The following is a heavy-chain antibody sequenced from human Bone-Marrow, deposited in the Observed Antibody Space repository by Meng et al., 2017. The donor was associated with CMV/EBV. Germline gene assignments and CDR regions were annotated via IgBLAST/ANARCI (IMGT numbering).Heavy chain of an antibody. D-gene: IGHD2-8*02. CDR2: INHSGST. Sequence: SETLSLTCAVYGGSFSGYYWSWIRQPPGKGLEWIGEINHSGSTYYNPSLKSRVTISVGTSKNQFSLKLSSVTAADTAVYYCARLGAPRGWCFDYWGQGTLVTVSS. J-gene: IGHJ4*02. CDR1: GGSFSGYY. CDR3: ARLGAPRGWCFDY. V-gene: IGHV4-34*01.